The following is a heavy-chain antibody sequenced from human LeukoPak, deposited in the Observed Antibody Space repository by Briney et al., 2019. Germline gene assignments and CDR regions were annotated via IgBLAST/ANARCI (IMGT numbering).Heavy chain of an antibody. Sequence: NPSETLSLTCTVSGGSISGSSYYWGWVRQPPGKGLEWIGNIYYSGSTYYNPSLKSRVTISVDTSKNQFSLRLSSVTAADTAVYYCARHDSYGSVNWFDPWGQGTLVTVSS. CDR3: ARHDSYGSVNWFDP. CDR1: GGSISGSSYY. D-gene: IGHD3-10*01. CDR2: IYYSGST. V-gene: IGHV4-39*01. J-gene: IGHJ5*02.